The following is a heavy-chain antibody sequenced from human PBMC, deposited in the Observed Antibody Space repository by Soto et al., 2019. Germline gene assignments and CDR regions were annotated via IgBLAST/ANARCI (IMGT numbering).Heavy chain of an antibody. CDR2: ISSSSSYI. Sequence: EVQLVESGGGLVKPGGSLRLSCAASGFTFSSYSMNWVRQAPGKGLEWVSSISSSSSYIYYADSVKGRFTISRDNAKNSLYLQMNSLRAEDTAVYYCALKDTAMIFRAFDIWGQGTMVTVSS. CDR3: ALKDTAMIFRAFDI. CDR1: GFTFSSYS. V-gene: IGHV3-21*01. J-gene: IGHJ3*02. D-gene: IGHD5-18*01.